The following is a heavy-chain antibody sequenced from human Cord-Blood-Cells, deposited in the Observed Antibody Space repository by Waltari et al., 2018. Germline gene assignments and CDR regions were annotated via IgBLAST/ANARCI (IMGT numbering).Heavy chain of an antibody. J-gene: IGHJ3*02. D-gene: IGHD3-9*01. CDR3: ATSLTGQSGAFDI. Sequence: QVQLQESGPGLVKPSETLSLTCTVSGGCISSHYWIWFRQPPGKGLEWIGYIYYSGSTNYNPSLKSRVTISVDTTKNQFSLKLGSVTAAYTAVYYWATSLTGQSGAFDIWGQGTMVTVSS. V-gene: IGHV4-59*11. CDR1: GGCISSHY. CDR2: IYYSGST.